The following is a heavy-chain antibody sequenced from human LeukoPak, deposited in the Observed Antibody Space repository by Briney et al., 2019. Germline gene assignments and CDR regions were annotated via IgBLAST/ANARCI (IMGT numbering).Heavy chain of an antibody. CDR1: GFTFSSYA. V-gene: IGHV3-23*01. Sequence: PGGSLRLSCAASGFTFSSYAMSWVRQAPGKGLEWVSTIIGSGGSTYYADSVKGRFTISRDNSKNTLYLQMNSLRAADTAVYYCAKAVSGFGYWGQGTLVAVSS. CDR3: AKAVSGFGY. J-gene: IGHJ4*02. D-gene: IGHD3-3*01. CDR2: IIGSGGST.